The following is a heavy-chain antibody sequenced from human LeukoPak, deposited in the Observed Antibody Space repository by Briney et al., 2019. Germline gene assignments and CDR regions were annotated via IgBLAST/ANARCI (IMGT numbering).Heavy chain of an antibody. CDR1: GYTFTDYW. CDR2: IYPSDADS. D-gene: IGHD1-20*01. J-gene: IGHJ4*02. CDR3: VRLWDNCFDY. Sequence: GDSLKISCKTAGYTFTDYWSGWGRQMAGKGLEWMGIIYPSDADSKDSPSFQGLVTISADKSINTAYLQWSSLKTSDTGIYYCVRLWDNCFDYWGQGTLVTVSS. V-gene: IGHV5-51*01.